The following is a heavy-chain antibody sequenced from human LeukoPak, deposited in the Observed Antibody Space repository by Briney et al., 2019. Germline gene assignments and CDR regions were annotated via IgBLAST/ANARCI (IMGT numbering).Heavy chain of an antibody. V-gene: IGHV3-23*01. CDR2: ISGSGGST. D-gene: IGHD2-8*01. CDR1: GFTFSNYA. J-gene: IGHJ4*02. Sequence: GGPLTLPCAACGFTFSNYAMSWLRRARGKGLEWVSAISGSGGSTYYAVCVRPLFTIHRHSSKNTLYLKRNRQRAEHSAVYYCAKDPDCTSGICYTFFAYWGQGTLVTVSS. CDR3: AKDPDCTSGICYTFFAY.